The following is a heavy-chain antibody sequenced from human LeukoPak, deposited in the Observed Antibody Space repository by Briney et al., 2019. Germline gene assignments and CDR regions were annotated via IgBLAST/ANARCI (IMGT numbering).Heavy chain of an antibody. D-gene: IGHD5-18*01. Sequence: GGTLRLSCAASGFTFSSYGMHWVRQAPGKGLEWVAVIWYDGSNKYYADSVKGRFTISRDNSKNTLYLQMNSLRAEDTAVYYCAKDLRAMVLYYYYGMDVWGQGTTVTVSS. V-gene: IGHV3-30*02. J-gene: IGHJ6*02. CDR3: AKDLRAMVLYYYYGMDV. CDR1: GFTFSSYG. CDR2: IWYDGSNK.